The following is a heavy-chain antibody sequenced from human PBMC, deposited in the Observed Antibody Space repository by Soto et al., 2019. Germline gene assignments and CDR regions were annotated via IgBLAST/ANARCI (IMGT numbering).Heavy chain of an antibody. CDR1: GFTFSSYA. Sequence: EVHLLESGGGLVQPGGSLRLSCAASGFTFSSYAMSWVRQSPGKGLEWVSGISAGGGSTYYADSVKARFTISRDSSKNTLYLQMNSLRVEDTAVYYCAKATWNYGDAFDIWGQGTMVTVSS. J-gene: IGHJ3*02. CDR3: AKATWNYGDAFDI. V-gene: IGHV3-23*01. CDR2: ISAGGGST. D-gene: IGHD1-7*01.